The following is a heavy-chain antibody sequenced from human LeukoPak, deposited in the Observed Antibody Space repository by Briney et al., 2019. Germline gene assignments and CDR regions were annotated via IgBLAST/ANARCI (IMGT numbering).Heavy chain of an antibody. CDR2: INYSGRT. J-gene: IGHJ6*02. CDR3: ARHSDGWYWGGTGLDV. Sequence: PSETLSLTCAVYGGSFSGYYWSWIRQPPGKGLEWIGSINYSGRTENNPSLKSRVTMSADTSKDQFSLKLTSVTAADTAVYYCARHSDGWYWGGTGLDVWGQGTTVIVSS. V-gene: IGHV4-34*01. D-gene: IGHD6-19*01. CDR1: GGSFSGYY.